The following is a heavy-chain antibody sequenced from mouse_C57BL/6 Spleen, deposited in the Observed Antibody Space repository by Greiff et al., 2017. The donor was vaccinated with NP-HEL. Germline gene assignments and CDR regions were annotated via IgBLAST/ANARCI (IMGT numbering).Heavy chain of an antibody. CDR2: IHPNSGST. D-gene: IGHD2-1*01. J-gene: IGHJ1*03. CDR3: ASPAYGNYVWYFDV. V-gene: IGHV1-64*01. Sequence: QVQLQQPGAELVKPGASVKLSCKASGYTFTSYWMHWVKQRPGQGLEWIGMIHPNSGSTNYNEQFKSKATLTVDKSSSTSYMQLSSWTSEDSAVYYCASPAYGNYVWYFDVWGTGTTVTVSS. CDR1: GYTFTSYW.